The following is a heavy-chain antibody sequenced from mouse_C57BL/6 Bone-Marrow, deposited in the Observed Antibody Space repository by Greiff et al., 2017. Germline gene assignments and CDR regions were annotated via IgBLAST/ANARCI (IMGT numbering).Heavy chain of an antibody. CDR2: IDPSDSYT. J-gene: IGHJ3*01. CDR3: ARGAGYADAY. Sequence: QVQLQQPGAELVMPGASVKLSCTASGYTFTSYWMHWVKQRPGQGLEWIGEIDPSDSYTNYNQKFKGKSTLTVDKSSSTAYMQLSSLTSEDSAVYYCARGAGYADAYWGQGTLVTVSA. CDR1: GYTFTSYW. V-gene: IGHV1-69*01. D-gene: IGHD2-2*01.